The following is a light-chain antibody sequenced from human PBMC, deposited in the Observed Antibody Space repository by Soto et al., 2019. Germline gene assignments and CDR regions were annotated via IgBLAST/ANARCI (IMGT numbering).Light chain of an antibody. J-gene: IGLJ1*01. CDR3: QSHDSSLSGDV. CDR1: SSNIGAGYD. CDR2: GNS. Sequence: VLTQPPSVSGAPGQRVTISCTGSSSNIGAGYDVHWYQQLPGTAPKLLIYGNSNRPSGVPDRFSGSKSGTSASLAITGLQAEDEADYYCQSHDSSLSGDVFGTGTKLTVL. V-gene: IGLV1-40*01.